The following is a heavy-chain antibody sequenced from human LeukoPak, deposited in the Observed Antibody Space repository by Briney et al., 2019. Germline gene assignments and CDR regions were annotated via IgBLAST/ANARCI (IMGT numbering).Heavy chain of an antibody. CDR1: GFTFSTYA. V-gene: IGHV3-23*01. D-gene: IGHD3-3*01. J-gene: IGHJ4*02. CDR2: ISGSGGST. Sequence: GGSLRLSCAASGFTFSTYAMSWVRQAPGKGLEWISVISGSGGSTYYADSVKGRCTISRDNAKNSLYLQMNSLRAEDMAVYYCARDGDSDFWSGYYGYWGQGTLVTVSS. CDR3: ARDGDSDFWSGYYGY.